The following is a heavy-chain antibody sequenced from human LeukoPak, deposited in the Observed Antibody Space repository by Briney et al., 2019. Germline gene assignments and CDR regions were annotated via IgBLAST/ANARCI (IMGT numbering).Heavy chain of an antibody. Sequence: SETLSLTCAVYGGSFSGNYYWNWIRQPPGKGLEWIAEINHGGSTNHNPSLKSRVTISVDKSKNQFSLKLNSVTAADTAVYYCARSFDYYSSGYYPYYFDYWGQGTLVTVSS. D-gene: IGHD3-22*01. V-gene: IGHV4-34*01. J-gene: IGHJ4*02. CDR3: ARSFDYYSSGYYPYYFDY. CDR1: GGSFSGNYY. CDR2: INHGGST.